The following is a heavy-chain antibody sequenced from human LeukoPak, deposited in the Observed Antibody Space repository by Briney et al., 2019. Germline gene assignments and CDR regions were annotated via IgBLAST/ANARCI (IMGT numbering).Heavy chain of an antibody. CDR3: ARSLGRGYSYGHDY. CDR2: IIPILGIA. D-gene: IGHD5-18*01. Sequence: ASVKVSCKASGGTFSSYAISWVRQAPGQGIEWMGRIIPILGIANYAQKFQGRVTITADKSTSTAYMELSSLRSEDTAVYYCARSLGRGYSYGHDYWGQGTLVTVSS. J-gene: IGHJ4*02. V-gene: IGHV1-69*04. CDR1: GGTFSSYA.